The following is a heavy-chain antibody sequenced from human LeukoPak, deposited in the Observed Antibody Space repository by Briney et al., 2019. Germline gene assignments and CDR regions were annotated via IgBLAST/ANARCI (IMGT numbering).Heavy chain of an antibody. D-gene: IGHD1-26*01. V-gene: IGHV3-74*01. CDR1: GFTLTTYA. J-gene: IGHJ4*02. CDR2: LTADGSST. CDR3: ARAQLGTPTDY. Sequence: GGSLRLSCAASGFTLTTYAMYWVRQAPGKGLVWVSRLTADGSSTIYADSVMGRFTVSRDIAKNTLYLEMNSLRAEDTDVYYCARAQLGTPTDYWGQGTLVTVSS.